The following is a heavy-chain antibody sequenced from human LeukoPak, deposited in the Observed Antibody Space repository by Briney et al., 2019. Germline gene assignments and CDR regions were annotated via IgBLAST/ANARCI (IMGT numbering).Heavy chain of an antibody. CDR1: GFTLSSYW. CDR3: ARGRGWLFDC. V-gene: IGHV3-7*04. D-gene: IGHD6-19*01. CDR2: VKQDGSEI. J-gene: IGHJ4*02. Sequence: GGSLRLSCEDSGFTLSSYWKNWVRQAPGKGLEWVANVKQDGSEIYYVDSVKGRFTISRDNAKNSVYLQMNSLRAEDTAVYYCARGRGWLFDCWGQGTLVTVSS.